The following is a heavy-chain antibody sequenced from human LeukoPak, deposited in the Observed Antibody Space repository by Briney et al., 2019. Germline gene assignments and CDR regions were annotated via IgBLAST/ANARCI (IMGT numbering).Heavy chain of an antibody. D-gene: IGHD2-2*01. Sequence: GASVKVSCKASGGTFSSYAISWVRQAPGQGLEWMGGIIPIFGTANYAQKFQGRVTITTDESTSTAYMELSSLRSEDTAVYYCARSHRPDCSSTSCYGWFDPWGQGTLVTVSS. CDR3: ARSHRPDCSSTSCYGWFDP. V-gene: IGHV1-69*05. J-gene: IGHJ5*02. CDR1: GGTFSSYA. CDR2: IIPIFGTA.